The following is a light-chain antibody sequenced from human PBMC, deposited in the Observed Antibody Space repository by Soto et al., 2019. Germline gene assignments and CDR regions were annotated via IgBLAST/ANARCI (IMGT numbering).Light chain of an antibody. CDR2: AAS. J-gene: IGKJ1*01. V-gene: IGKV1-9*01. CDR1: QGVDSS. Sequence: DIQITQSPSSLSASVVYIVTITCRASQGVDSSLAWYQQKPGKAPKLLIYAASNLQSGVPSRFSGSGSGTDFTLTISSLRPEDFAIYYCQQRYNWPLTFGQGTKVDIK. CDR3: QQRYNWPLT.